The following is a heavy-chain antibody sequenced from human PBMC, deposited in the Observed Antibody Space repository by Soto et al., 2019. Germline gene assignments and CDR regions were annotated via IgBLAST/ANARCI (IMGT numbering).Heavy chain of an antibody. D-gene: IGHD3-10*01. J-gene: IGHJ4*02. CDR3: ARIHNNYNDVHFDS. Sequence: EVRLVESGGGLVKPGGSLRVSCAASGFNFNTYSMNWVRQAPGKGLQWVSFISASGAYKYYADSVRGRFTISRDNARNSLYLQMDSLTAADTAVYYCARIHNNYNDVHFDSWGQGTLVTVSP. V-gene: IGHV3-21*06. CDR1: GFNFNTYS. CDR2: ISASGAYK.